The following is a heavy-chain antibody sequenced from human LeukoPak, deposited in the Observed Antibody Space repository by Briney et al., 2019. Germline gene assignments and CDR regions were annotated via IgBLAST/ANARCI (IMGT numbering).Heavy chain of an antibody. CDR3: ARDPLVGAMVPKTYFDY. CDR1: GGSISSYY. Sequence: SEALSLTCTVSGGSISSYYWSWVRQPAGKGLEWIGRLYTSGSTNYNPSLKSRVTISVDTSKNQFSLKLSSVTAADTAVYYCARDPLVGAMVPKTYFDYWGQGTLVTVSS. J-gene: IGHJ4*02. CDR2: LYTSGST. V-gene: IGHV4-4*07. D-gene: IGHD5-18*01.